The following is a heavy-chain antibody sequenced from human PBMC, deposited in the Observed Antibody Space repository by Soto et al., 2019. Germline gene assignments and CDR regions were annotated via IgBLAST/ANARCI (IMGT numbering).Heavy chain of an antibody. CDR1: GFIFSSYG. J-gene: IGHJ3*02. CDR2: MSFDGIIK. D-gene: IGHD3-3*02. CDR3: ATIASPPAFDI. Sequence: GGSLRLSCAASGFIFSSYGLPWVRQAPGKGLEWVAVMSFDGIIKYYADSVKGRFTISRDNSKNTLYLQMNSLRAEDTAVYYCATIASPPAFDIWGQGTMVTVSS. V-gene: IGHV3-30*03.